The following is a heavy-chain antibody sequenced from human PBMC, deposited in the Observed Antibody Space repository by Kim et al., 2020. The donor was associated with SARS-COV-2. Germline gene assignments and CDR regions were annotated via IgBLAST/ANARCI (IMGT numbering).Heavy chain of an antibody. D-gene: IGHD3-10*01. J-gene: IGHJ6*02. CDR3: ARGEFWDGFDV. CDR1: GFTFSNYW. V-gene: IGHV3-74*01. Sequence: GGSLRLSCAASGFTFSNYWMNWVRHAPGKGLVWVSRISSDGSTTHYADSVKGRFTMSRDNAENTLFLQMNSLGAEDTAVYYCARGEFWDGFDVWGQGTTVTVSS. CDR2: ISSDGSTT.